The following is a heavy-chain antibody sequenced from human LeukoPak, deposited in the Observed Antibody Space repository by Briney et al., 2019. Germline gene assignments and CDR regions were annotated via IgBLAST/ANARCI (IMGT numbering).Heavy chain of an antibody. CDR3: ARPSSGSGWFDP. V-gene: IGHV3-53*01. J-gene: IGHJ5*02. CDR1: GFTVSSNY. D-gene: IGHD6-19*01. Sequence: QSGGSLRLSCAASGFTVSSNYMSWVRQAPGKGLEWVSVIYSGGSTYYADSVKGRFTISRDNSKNTLYLQMNSLRAEDTAVYYCARPSSGSGWFDPWGQGTLVTVSS. CDR2: IYSGGST.